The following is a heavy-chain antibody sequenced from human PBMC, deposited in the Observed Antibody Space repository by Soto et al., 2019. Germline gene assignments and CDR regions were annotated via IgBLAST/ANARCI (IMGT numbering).Heavy chain of an antibody. D-gene: IGHD4-17*01. V-gene: IGHV3-13*01. CDR2: IGTAGDT. CDR1: GFTCSSYD. Sequence: PVGSLRLSCAASGFTCSSYDMRWVRQAPGKGLEWVSAIGTAGDTYYPGSVKGRFTISRENAKNSLYLQMNSLRAEDTAVYYCARDRGYGGNSVGFDYWGQGTLLTVSS. J-gene: IGHJ4*02. CDR3: ARDRGYGGNSVGFDY.